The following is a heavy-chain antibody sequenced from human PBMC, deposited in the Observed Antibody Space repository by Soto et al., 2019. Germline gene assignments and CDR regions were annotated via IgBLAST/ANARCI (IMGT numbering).Heavy chain of an antibody. D-gene: IGHD3-3*01. J-gene: IGHJ4*02. CDR1: GFTFSSYA. V-gene: IGHV3-30-3*01. Sequence: SLRLSCAASGFTFSSYAMHWVLQPPGKGLEWVAVISYDGSNKYYADSVKGRFTISRDNSKNTLYLQMNSLRAEDTAVYYCARVSSYDFWRADYWGQGPRGTVSS. CDR3: ARVSSYDFWRADY. CDR2: ISYDGSNK.